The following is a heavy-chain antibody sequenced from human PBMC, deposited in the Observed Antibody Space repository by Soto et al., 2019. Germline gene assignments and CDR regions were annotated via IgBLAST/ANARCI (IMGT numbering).Heavy chain of an antibody. CDR2: ISVNGGST. CDR3: VKGAYYYDSSGYYPFDY. V-gene: IGHV3-64D*06. D-gene: IGHD3-22*01. J-gene: IGHJ4*02. CDR1: GFTFRIYA. Sequence: GGSLRLSCSASGFTFRIYAMHWVRQAPGKGLEYVSSISVNGGSTHYADSVKGRFTISRDNSKNTQYLQMSSLRADDTALYYCVKGAYYYDSSGYYPFDYWGQGT.